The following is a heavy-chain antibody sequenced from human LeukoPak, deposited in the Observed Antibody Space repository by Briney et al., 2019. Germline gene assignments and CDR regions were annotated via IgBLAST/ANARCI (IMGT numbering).Heavy chain of an antibody. CDR3: ARLIHYYDSSGYYFDY. J-gene: IGHJ4*02. D-gene: IGHD3-22*01. CDR2: ISNSGGST. V-gene: IGHV3-23*01. Sequence: SGGSLRLSCAASGFTFSSYGMSWVRQAPGKGLEWVSAISNSGGSTPYADSVKGRFTISRDNSKNTLYLQMNSLRGEDTAVYYCARLIHYYDSSGYYFDYWGQGTLVTVSS. CDR1: GFTFSSYG.